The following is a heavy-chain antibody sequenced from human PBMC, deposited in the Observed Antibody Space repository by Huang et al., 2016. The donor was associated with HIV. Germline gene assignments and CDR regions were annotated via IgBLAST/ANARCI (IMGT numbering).Heavy chain of an antibody. Sequence: QLQLQESGPGLVKPSETLSLTCSVSGGSISSSSYYWGWIRQPPGKGLEWIGSIYYIGSTFYHPSLKSRVTLSVDTSKNQFSLRLSSVTAADTSVYYCARHMDCSSSSCLAGGHERGPFDMWGQGTMVTVSS. CDR2: IYYIGST. J-gene: IGHJ3*02. V-gene: IGHV4-39*01. CDR1: GGSISSSSYY. D-gene: IGHD2-2*01. CDR3: ARHMDCSSSSCLAGGHERGPFDM.